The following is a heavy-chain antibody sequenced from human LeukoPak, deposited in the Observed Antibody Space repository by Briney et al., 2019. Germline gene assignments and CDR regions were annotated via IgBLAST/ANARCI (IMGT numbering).Heavy chain of an antibody. CDR2: INHSGST. J-gene: IGHJ4*02. V-gene: IGHV4-34*01. CDR3: ARGTMVRGVLSGDY. Sequence: PSETLSLTCAVYGGSFSGYYWSWIRQPPGKGLEWIGEINHSGSTNYNPSLKSRVTISVDTSKNQFSLKLSSVTAADTAVYYCARGTMVRGVLSGDYWGQGTLVTVSS. D-gene: IGHD3-10*01. CDR1: GGSFSGYY.